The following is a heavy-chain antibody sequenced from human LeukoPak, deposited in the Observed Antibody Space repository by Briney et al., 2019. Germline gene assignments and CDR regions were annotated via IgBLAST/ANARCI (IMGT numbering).Heavy chain of an antibody. CDR2: FDPEDGET. CDR1: GYTPTELS. D-gene: IGHD3-16*02. CDR3: ATAFFLRDYVWGSYRYTSDY. J-gene: IGHJ4*02. Sequence: ASVKVSCKVSGYTPTELSMHWVRQAPGKGLEWMGGFDPEDGETIYAQKFQGRVTMTEDTSTDTAYTELSSLRSEDTAVYYCATAFFLRDYVWGSYRYTSDYWGQGTLVTVSS. V-gene: IGHV1-24*01.